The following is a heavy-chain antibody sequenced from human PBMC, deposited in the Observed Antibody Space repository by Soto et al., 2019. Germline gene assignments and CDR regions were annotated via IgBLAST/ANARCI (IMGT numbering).Heavy chain of an antibody. J-gene: IGHJ4*02. D-gene: IGHD3-10*01. CDR1: GFSFSGSA. CDR2: IRNKPNDYAT. Sequence: EVQLVESGGGLVQPGGSLKLSCAASGFSFSGSAMHWVRQASGKGLEWVGRIRNKPNDYATLYAASVKGRFAISRDDSKNTAYLQMNSLKTEDTAVYYCTASTGLDQRSHAYWGQGTLVSVSS. CDR3: TASTGLDQRSHAY. V-gene: IGHV3-73*02.